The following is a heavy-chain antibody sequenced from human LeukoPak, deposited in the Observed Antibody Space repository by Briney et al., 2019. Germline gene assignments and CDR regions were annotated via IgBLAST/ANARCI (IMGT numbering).Heavy chain of an antibody. D-gene: IGHD6-19*01. CDR1: GGSVSNSDYY. CDR2: ISYSGRT. Sequence: KPSETLSLTCIVSGGSVSNSDYYWGWIRQPPGRGLEWIGNISYSGRTYYNPSLKSRVTISADTTKNQLSLKLSSVTAADTAVYYCARQRVGIAVADWFDPWGWGTLVTVSS. CDR3: ARQRVGIAVADWFDP. V-gene: IGHV4-39*01. J-gene: IGHJ5*02.